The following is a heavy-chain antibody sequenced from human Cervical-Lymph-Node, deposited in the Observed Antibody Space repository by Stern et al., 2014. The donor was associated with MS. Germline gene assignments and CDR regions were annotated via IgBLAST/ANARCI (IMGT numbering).Heavy chain of an antibody. CDR1: GFSLTTAGVG. J-gene: IGHJ4*02. D-gene: IGHD2-15*01. CDR3: AHSRVKYCRGGTCYSSLFDY. V-gene: IGHV2-5*02. Sequence: NLRESGPTLVKPTQTVTLTCTLSGFSLTTAGVGVGWIRQPPGKSLEWLALTYWEDDKLYSPSLKNRLTITKDTSKNQVVRTMTNVDPVDTATYYCAHSRVKYCRGGTCYSSLFDYWGQGTLVSVSS. CDR2: TYWEDDK.